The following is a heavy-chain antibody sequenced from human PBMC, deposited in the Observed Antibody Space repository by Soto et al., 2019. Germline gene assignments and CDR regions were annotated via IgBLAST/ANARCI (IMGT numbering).Heavy chain of an antibody. J-gene: IGHJ4*02. Sequence: GASVKVSCKASGGTFSSYAISWVRQAPGQGLEWMGGIIPIFGTANYAQKFQGRVTITADESTSTAYMELSSLRSEDTAVYYCARGGSTYYYDSSGYFDYWGQGTLVTVSS. CDR2: IIPIFGTA. CDR1: GGTFSSYA. V-gene: IGHV1-69*13. CDR3: ARGGSTYYYDSSGYFDY. D-gene: IGHD3-22*01.